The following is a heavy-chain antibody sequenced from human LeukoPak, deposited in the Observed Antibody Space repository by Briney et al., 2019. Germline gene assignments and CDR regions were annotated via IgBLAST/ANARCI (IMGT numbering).Heavy chain of an antibody. CDR1: GFTLSSYD. CDR2: TSGSGVNS. V-gene: IGHV3-23*01. D-gene: IGHD5-12*01. J-gene: IGHJ4*02. Sequence: GGSLRLSCAASGFTLSSYDMSWVRQAPGKGLEWVAATSGSGVNSYYADSVRGRFTISRDNSQNTLYLQMDSLRAEDTALYYCAKEYSGYDFDYWGQGTLVTVSS. CDR3: AKEYSGYDFDY.